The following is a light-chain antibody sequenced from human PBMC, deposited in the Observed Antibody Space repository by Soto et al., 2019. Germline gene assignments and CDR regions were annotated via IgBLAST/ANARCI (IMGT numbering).Light chain of an antibody. V-gene: IGKV1-5*01. Sequence: DIQMTQSPSTLSASVGDRLTITCRASQSISSLVAWYQQKPGKPPKLLIYDASSLQSGVPSRFSGSGSGTEFTLTISSLQPEDFATYYCLQHNSYPITFGQGTRLEIK. CDR1: QSISSL. J-gene: IGKJ5*01. CDR3: LQHNSYPIT. CDR2: DAS.